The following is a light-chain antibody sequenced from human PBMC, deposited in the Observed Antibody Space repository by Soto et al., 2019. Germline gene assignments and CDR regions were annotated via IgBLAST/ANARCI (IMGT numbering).Light chain of an antibody. J-gene: IGKJ4*01. CDR1: QGISKY. V-gene: IGKV3-11*01. CDR2: DAS. CDR3: QQYKYWPLA. Sequence: EMILTQSPATLSLSPGERATLSCKTSQGISKYIAWYQQKPGQPPRLLIYDASIRATGIPARFSGNGSRTDFTLTITSLEPEDFAIYYCQQYKYWPLAFGGGTRVEIK.